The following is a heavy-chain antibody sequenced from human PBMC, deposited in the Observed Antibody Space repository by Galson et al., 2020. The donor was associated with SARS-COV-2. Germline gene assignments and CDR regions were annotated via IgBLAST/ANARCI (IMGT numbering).Heavy chain of an antibody. Sequence: GGSLRLSCAASGFNFITYGMHWVRQAPGKGLEWVAVISYDGSDKYYTDSVKGRFTISRDNSKNTLYLQMNSLRAEDTAVYYCTKDHYFGVEYAVGLDSWGQGTLVTVSS. CDR3: TKDHYFGVEYAVGLDS. CDR2: ISYDGSDK. D-gene: IGHD3-3*01. J-gene: IGHJ4*01. CDR1: GFNFITYG. V-gene: IGHV3-30*18.